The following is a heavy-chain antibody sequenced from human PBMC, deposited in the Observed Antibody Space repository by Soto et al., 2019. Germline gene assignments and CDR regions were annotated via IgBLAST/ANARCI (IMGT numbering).Heavy chain of an antibody. J-gene: IGHJ4*02. V-gene: IGHV3-23*01. Sequence: PGGALRLSCAPSGFTFTNYALSWVRQAPGKGLEWVSTISGSGGTTYYADSVKGRFTISRDNSKNTFYLQMNSLRAEDTAVYYCAKFGMATTKRSPPYYCDCWGQGPLVTVSS. D-gene: IGHD1-1*01. CDR3: AKFGMATTKRSPPYYCDC. CDR2: ISGSGGTT. CDR1: GFTFTNYA.